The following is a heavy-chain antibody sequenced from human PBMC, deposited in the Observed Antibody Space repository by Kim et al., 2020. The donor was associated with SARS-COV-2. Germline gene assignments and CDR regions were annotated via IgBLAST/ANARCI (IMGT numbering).Heavy chain of an antibody. Sequence: SETLSLTCTVSGGSISSSSYYWGWIRQPPGKGLEWIGSIYYSGSTYYNPSLKSRVTISVDTSKNQFSLKLSSVTAADTAVYYCARLLGNQGWLQLYWYFDLWGRGTLVTVSS. CDR2: IYYSGST. D-gene: IGHD5-12*01. V-gene: IGHV4-39*01. CDR1: GGSISSSSYY. J-gene: IGHJ2*01. CDR3: ARLLGNQGWLQLYWYFDL.